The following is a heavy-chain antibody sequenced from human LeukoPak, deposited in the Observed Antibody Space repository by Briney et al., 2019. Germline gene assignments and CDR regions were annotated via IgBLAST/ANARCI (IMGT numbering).Heavy chain of an antibody. V-gene: IGHV1-18*01. CDR3: ARRQGTTLNFDY. D-gene: IGHD1-1*01. CDR2: INAYNGNT. Sequence: EASVKVSCKASGYTFSSYGFSWVRQAPGQGLEWMGWINAYNGNTNYAQNLQGRVTMTTDTSTSTAYMELRSLRSDDTAVYYSARRQGTTLNFDYWGQGTLVTVSS. CDR1: GYTFSSYG. J-gene: IGHJ4*02.